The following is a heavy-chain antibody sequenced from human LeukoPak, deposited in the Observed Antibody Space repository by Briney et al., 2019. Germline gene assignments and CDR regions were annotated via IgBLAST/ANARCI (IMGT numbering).Heavy chain of an antibody. D-gene: IGHD6-19*01. CDR2: MNPHSGNT. J-gene: IGHJ4*02. CDR1: GYTFTSYD. Sequence: ASVTVSFKASGYTFTSYDINWGRQATGQGHEWMGLMNPHSGNTGYAQKFQGRVTITWNRSISTAYMDLSSLRSEDSAVYYCARAGSWGQWLVSPYYFDYWGQGTLVTVSS. V-gene: IGHV1-8*01. CDR3: ARAGSWGQWLVSPYYFDY.